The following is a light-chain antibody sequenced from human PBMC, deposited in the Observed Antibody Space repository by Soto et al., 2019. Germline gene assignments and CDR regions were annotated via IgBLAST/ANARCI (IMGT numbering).Light chain of an antibody. CDR3: NSYTSSNTRI. CDR1: NSDVGNYNY. CDR2: GVT. Sequence: QSVLTQPACVSGSPGQSLTISCTGTNSDVGNYNYVSWYQQHPGKAPKLIIYGVTNRPSGVSDRFSGSKSGNTASLTISGLQTEDEADYYCNSYTSSNTRIFGGGTKVTVL. V-gene: IGLV2-14*01. J-gene: IGLJ2*01.